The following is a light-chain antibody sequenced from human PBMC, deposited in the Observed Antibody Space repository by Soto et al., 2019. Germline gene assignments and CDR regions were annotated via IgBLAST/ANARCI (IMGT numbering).Light chain of an antibody. CDR1: QNIRNY. CDR3: QQSYNIQALT. V-gene: IGKV1-39*01. Sequence: DIQMTPSPPSLSASVGDRVAITCRASQNIRNYLNWYQQKPGKAPRVLIYGAASLQSGVPSRFSGSGSGTNFSLTINSLQPEDYATYYCQQSYNIQALTFGGGTKVDIK. J-gene: IGKJ4*01. CDR2: GAA.